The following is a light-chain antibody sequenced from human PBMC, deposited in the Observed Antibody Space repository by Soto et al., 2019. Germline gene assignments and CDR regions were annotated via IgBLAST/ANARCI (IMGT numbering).Light chain of an antibody. J-gene: IGLJ2*01. CDR3: QVWDSSSDHVV. CDR1: NIGSKS. Sequence: LTQPHSVSVAPGKTARITCGGNNIGSKSVHWYQQKPGQAPVLVIYYDSDRPSGIPERFSGSNSGNTATLTISRVEAGDEADYYCQVWDSSSDHVVFGGGTKLTVL. V-gene: IGLV3-21*04. CDR2: YDS.